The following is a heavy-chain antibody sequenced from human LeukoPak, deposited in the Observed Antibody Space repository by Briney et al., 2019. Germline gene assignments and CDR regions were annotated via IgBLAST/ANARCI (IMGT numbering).Heavy chain of an antibody. V-gene: IGHV1-2*02. J-gene: IGHJ3*02. CDR2: INPNSGGT. CDR1: GYTFTGYY. CDR3: ARVLVGTNPGEFNDAFDI. Sequence: GASVKVSCKASGYTFTGYYMHWVRQAPGQGLEWMGWINPNSGGTNYAQKFQGRVTMTRDTPISTAYMELSRLRSDDTAVYYCARVLVGTNPGEFNDAFDIWGQGTMVTVSS. D-gene: IGHD3-16*01.